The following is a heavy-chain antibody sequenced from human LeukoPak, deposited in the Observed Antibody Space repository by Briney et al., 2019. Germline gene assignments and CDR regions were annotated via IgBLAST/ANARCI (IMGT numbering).Heavy chain of an antibody. Sequence: SETLSLTCTVSGGSISSGDYYWSWIRQPPGKGLEWIGEINHSGSTNYNPSLKSRVTISVDTSKNQFSLKLSSVTAADTAVYYCAGSSSWYYNWFDPWGQGTLVTVSS. CDR1: GGSISSGDYY. CDR2: INHSGST. D-gene: IGHD6-13*01. CDR3: AGSSSWYYNWFDP. J-gene: IGHJ5*02. V-gene: IGHV4-39*07.